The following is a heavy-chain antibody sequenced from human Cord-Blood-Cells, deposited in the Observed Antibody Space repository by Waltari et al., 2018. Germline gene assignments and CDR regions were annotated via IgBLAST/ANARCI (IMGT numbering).Heavy chain of an antibody. J-gene: IGHJ5*02. CDR1: GYSFTSYW. Sequence: VQLLQSGAEVKKPGESLKISCQGSGYSFTSYWIVCVRQMPGNGMEWLGSSDPGDSDTRYSPSFQGQVTISADKSISTAYLQWSSLKASDTAMYYCARGPGYCSSTSCYDNWCDPWGQGTLVTVSS. V-gene: IGHV5-51*01. CDR2: SDPGDSDT. CDR3: ARGPGYCSSTSCYDNWCDP. D-gene: IGHD2-2*01.